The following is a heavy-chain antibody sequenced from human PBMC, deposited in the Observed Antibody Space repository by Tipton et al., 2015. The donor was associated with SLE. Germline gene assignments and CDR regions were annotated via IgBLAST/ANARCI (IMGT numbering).Heavy chain of an antibody. CDR1: GYSIGGGYY. J-gene: IGHJ4*02. CDR3: ARARGSSSWYVFDY. V-gene: IGHV4-38-2*01. D-gene: IGHD6-13*01. CDR2: IFHGGST. Sequence: TLSLTCAVSGYSIGGGYYWGWIRQSPGKGLEWIGTIFHGGSTYNPSLKSRLTISLDTSKNHISLKLTSWTAADTAVYYCARARGSSSWYVFDYWGPGTLVTVSS.